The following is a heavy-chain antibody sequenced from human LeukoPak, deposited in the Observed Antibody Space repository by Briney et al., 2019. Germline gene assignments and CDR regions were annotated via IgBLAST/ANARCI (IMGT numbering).Heavy chain of an antibody. V-gene: IGHV3-9*01. CDR3: AKAYYYDSSGPFDP. J-gene: IGHJ5*02. CDR2: ISWNSGSI. Sequence: GGSLRLSCAASGFTFDDYAMHWGRQAPGKGLEWGSGISWNSGSIGYADSVKGRFTISRDNDKNSLYLQMNSLRAEDTALYYCAKAYYYDSSGPFDPWGQGTLVTVST. D-gene: IGHD3-22*01. CDR1: GFTFDDYA.